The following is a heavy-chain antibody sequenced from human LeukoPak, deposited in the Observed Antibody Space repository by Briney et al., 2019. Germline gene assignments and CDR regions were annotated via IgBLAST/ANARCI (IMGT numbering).Heavy chain of an antibody. J-gene: IGHJ6*03. V-gene: IGHV4-39*07. D-gene: IGHD6-13*01. CDR1: GGSISRSNYY. Sequence: SETLSLTCTVSGGSISRSNYYWGWIRQPPGKGLEWIGSTYYSGSTYYNPSLKSRVTISVDTSKNQFSLKLSSVTAADTAVYYCARVGIAAAGTWYYYYYMDVWGKGTTVTISS. CDR2: TYYSGST. CDR3: ARVGIAAAGTWYYYYYMDV.